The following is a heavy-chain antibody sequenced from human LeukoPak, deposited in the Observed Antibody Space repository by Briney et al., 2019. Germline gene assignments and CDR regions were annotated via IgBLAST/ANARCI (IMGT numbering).Heavy chain of an antibody. CDR1: GFPFSSYS. J-gene: IGHJ4*02. V-gene: IGHV3-7*03. D-gene: IGHD3-16*01. Sequence: GGSLRLSCAASGFPFSSYSMTWVRQAPGKWLEWVANIKPDGTTKFYVDSVKGRFTISSDNAKNSLYLPMNSLRAEDTAVYYCAREIVMITFGGVTVARYFDYWGQGTLVTVSS. CDR2: IKPDGTTK. CDR3: AREIVMITFGGVTVARYFDY.